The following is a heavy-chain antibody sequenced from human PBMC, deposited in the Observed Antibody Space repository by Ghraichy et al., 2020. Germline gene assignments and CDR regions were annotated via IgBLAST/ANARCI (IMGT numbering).Heavy chain of an antibody. V-gene: IGHV4-39*01. D-gene: IGHD3-10*01. CDR2: IYYSGST. CDR3: ARQKGTQGSWFDP. CDR1: GGSISSSSYY. Sequence: SETLSLTCTVSGGSISSSSYYWGWIRQPPGKGLEWIGSIYYSGSTYYNPSLKSRVTISVDTSKNQFSLKLSSVTAADTAVYYCARQKGTQGSWFDPGAREPWSPSPQ. J-gene: IGHJ5*02.